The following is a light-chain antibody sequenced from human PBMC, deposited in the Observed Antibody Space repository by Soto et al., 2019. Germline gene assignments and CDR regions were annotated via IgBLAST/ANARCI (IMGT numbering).Light chain of an antibody. CDR3: CSYAGDDTWV. CDR2: EDT. V-gene: IGLV2-23*01. J-gene: IGLJ3*02. CDR1: TSEVGSYNL. Sequence: QSALTQPASVSRAPGQSITISYTGTTSEVGSYNLVSWHQQHPGKAPKRMIYEDTKRPSGVSNRFSGSKSDNSASLTISGLQTEDEADYYCCSYAGDDTWVFGGGTKLTVL.